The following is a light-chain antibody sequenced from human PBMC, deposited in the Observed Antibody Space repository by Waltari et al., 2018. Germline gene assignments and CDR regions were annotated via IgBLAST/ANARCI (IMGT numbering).Light chain of an antibody. Sequence: QSALTQPASVSGSPGQSITISCIGTSSDIGYYNFVSWYQQHPDNAPKLLIFDVSRWPSVVSHRFSGSKSGNTAFLTISGLQAEDEADYYCAAYTNINTVVFGGGTKVTVL. CDR3: AAYTNINTVV. V-gene: IGLV2-14*01. J-gene: IGLJ2*01. CDR2: DVS. CDR1: SSDIGYYNF.